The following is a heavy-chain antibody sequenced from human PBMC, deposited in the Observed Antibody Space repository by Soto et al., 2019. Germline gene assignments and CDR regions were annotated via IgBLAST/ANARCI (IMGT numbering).Heavy chain of an antibody. CDR3: ARVGPSYDSSGYYLGWFDP. V-gene: IGHV4-30-4*01. Sequence: PSETLSLTCTVSGGSISSGDYYWSWIRQPPGKGLEWIGYIYYSGSTYYNPSPKSRVTISVDTSKNQFSLKLSSVTAADTAVYYCARVGPSYDSSGYYLGWFDPWGQGTLVTVSS. CDR2: IYYSGST. CDR1: GGSISSGDYY. J-gene: IGHJ5*02. D-gene: IGHD3-22*01.